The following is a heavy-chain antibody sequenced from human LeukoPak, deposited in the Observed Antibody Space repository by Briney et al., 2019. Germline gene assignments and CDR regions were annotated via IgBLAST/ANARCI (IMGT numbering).Heavy chain of an antibody. V-gene: IGHV4-59*08. CDR2: INYSGSP. D-gene: IGHD6-19*01. CDR1: GVSISAYY. Sequence: SETLSLTCTVSGVSISAYYWSWIRQPPGKGLEWIGSINYSGSPNYNPSLKSRITISIHTSKKHFSLKLTSVTAADTAVYYCARSIVVAGIVSDYYYYAMDVWGQGTTVTVSS. CDR3: ARSIVVAGIVSDYYYYAMDV. J-gene: IGHJ6*02.